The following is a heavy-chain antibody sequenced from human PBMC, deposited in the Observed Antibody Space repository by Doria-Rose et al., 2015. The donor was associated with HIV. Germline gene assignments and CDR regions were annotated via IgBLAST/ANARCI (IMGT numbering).Heavy chain of an antibody. CDR1: GVSLSSPGMG. CDR2: IFSDDER. Sequence: SGPVLVKHTETLTLTCTVSGVSLSSPGMGVSWIRQPPGNALEWLANIFSDDERPYKTSLKSRLTISRGTSKGQVVLTMTDMDPVDTATYYCARIKSSRWYHKYYFDFWGQGTLVIVSA. CDR3: ARIKSSRWYHKYYFDF. D-gene: IGHD6-13*01. V-gene: IGHV2-26*01. J-gene: IGHJ4*02.